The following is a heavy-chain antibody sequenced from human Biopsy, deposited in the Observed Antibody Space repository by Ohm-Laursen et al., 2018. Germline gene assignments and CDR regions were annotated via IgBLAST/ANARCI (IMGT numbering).Heavy chain of an antibody. V-gene: IGHV4-61*01. Sequence: SGTLSLTCAVSGGSVNTYNFYWTWIRQPPGKGLEWIGHIFYSGTTKYNPSLERRVRISLDTASNQFSLRLRSVTAADTATYYCARAYYYGAGSVYSPRMEVWGQGTTVSVS. J-gene: IGHJ6*02. CDR3: ARAYYYGAGSVYSPRMEV. CDR1: GGSVNTYNFY. CDR2: IFYSGTT. D-gene: IGHD3-10*01.